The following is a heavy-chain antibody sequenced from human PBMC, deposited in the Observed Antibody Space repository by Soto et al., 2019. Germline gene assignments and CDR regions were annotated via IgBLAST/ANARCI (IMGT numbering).Heavy chain of an antibody. D-gene: IGHD5-18*01. CDR3: ARGPWGQLWLGIFDY. Sequence: SETLSLTCTVSGGSVNSGSYYWSWIRQPPGKGLEWIGYIYYSGSSNYNPSLKSRVTTSVDTSRNQFSLKLSSVTAADTAVYYCARGPWGQLWLGIFDYWGQGTLVTVSS. CDR2: IYYSGSS. J-gene: IGHJ4*02. CDR1: GGSVNSGSYY. V-gene: IGHV4-61*01.